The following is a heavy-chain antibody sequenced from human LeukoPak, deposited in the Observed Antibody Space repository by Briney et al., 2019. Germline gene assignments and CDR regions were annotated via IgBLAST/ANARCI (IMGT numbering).Heavy chain of an antibody. Sequence: SQTLSLTCTVSGGSISSGSYYWSWIRQPAGKGLEWIGRIYTSGSTNYNPSLKRRVTISVDTSKNQFSLKLSSVTAADTAVYYCARASLIEVVPAAPGYYFDHWGQGTLVTVSS. CDR3: ARASLIEVVPAAPGYYFDH. CDR1: GGSISSGSYY. CDR2: IYTSGST. V-gene: IGHV4-61*02. D-gene: IGHD2-2*01. J-gene: IGHJ4*02.